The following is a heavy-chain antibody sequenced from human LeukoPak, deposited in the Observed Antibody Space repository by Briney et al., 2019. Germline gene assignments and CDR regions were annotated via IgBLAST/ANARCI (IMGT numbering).Heavy chain of an antibody. J-gene: IGHJ4*02. Sequence: GALRLSCAGSGFTFGGYGMHWFRQTPGKGLEWVAVIAYDGSRAFYADSVKGRFTISRDNSKNTMSVQMDDLRAEDTAVYYCTRYNNDHFDYWGQGTLVTVSS. D-gene: IGHD1-14*01. CDR3: TRYNNDHFDY. V-gene: IGHV3-33*01. CDR2: IAYDGSRA. CDR1: GFTFGGYG.